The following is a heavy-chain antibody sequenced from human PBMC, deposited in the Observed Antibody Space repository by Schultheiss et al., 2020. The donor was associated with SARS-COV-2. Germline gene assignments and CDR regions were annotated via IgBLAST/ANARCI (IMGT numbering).Heavy chain of an antibody. V-gene: IGHV1-18*04. D-gene: IGHD6-19*01. Sequence: ASVKVSCKASGYTFTGYYMHWVRQAPGQGLEWMGWISAYNGNTNYAQKLQGRVTMTTDTSTSTAYMELSSLRSEDTAVYYCAREAVAGIDYWGQGTLVTVSS. J-gene: IGHJ4*02. CDR1: GYTFTGYY. CDR3: AREAVAGIDY. CDR2: ISAYNGNT.